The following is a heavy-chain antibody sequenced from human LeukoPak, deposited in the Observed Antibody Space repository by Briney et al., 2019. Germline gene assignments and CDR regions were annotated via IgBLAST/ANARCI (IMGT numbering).Heavy chain of an antibody. Sequence: SVKVSCKASGGTFSSYAISWVRPAPGQGLEWMGGIIPIFGTANYAQKFQGRVTITADESTSTAYMELSSLRSEDTAVYYCARGGGRDGYNPFDYWGQGTLVTVSS. CDR3: ARGGGRDGYNPFDY. D-gene: IGHD5-24*01. J-gene: IGHJ4*02. V-gene: IGHV1-69*13. CDR2: IIPIFGTA. CDR1: GGTFSSYA.